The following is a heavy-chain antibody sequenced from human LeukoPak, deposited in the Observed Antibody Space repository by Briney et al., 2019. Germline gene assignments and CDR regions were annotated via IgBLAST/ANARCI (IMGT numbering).Heavy chain of an antibody. D-gene: IGHD1-1*01. CDR2: ISSSSSYK. V-gene: IGHV3-21*01. CDR1: GFTFSSYS. J-gene: IGHJ6*03. CDR3: ARTGALNWNYYYYYYMDV. Sequence: SGGSLRLSCAASGFTFSSYSMNWVRQAPGKGQELVSSISSSSSYKYYADSVKGRFTISRDNAKNSLYLQMNSLRAEDTAVYYCARTGALNWNYYYYYYMDVWGKGTTVTVSS.